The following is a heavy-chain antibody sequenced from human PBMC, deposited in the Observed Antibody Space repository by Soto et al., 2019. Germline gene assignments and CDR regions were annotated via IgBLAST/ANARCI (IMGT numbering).Heavy chain of an antibody. V-gene: IGHV1-69*08. CDR2: IIPAHGTA. J-gene: IGHJ2*01. CDR1: GGTFSSHT. CDR3: ARPDFGDYWYFDL. D-gene: IGHD4-17*01. Sequence: QDQLVQSGAEVKKPGSSVKVSCKASGGTFSSHTFSWVRQAPGQGLEWMGRIIPAHGTATYEQKYQGKVTCTADESASKDYMELNRLRSEDTAVYSCARPDFGDYWYFDLWGRGTLVTVSS.